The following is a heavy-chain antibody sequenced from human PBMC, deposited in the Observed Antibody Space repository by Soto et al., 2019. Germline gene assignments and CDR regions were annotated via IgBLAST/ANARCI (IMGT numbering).Heavy chain of an antibody. V-gene: IGHV3-30*18. J-gene: IGHJ4*02. D-gene: IGHD6-19*01. CDR2: ISLEGSNK. CDR3: AKDGATQVAARFLDS. Sequence: PGGSLRLSCEASGFNFSHYAMHWVRQAPGKGLEWLAIISLEGSNKYSAKPVKDRFTISRDNSKSTLYLQMNSLRPEDTAVYYCAKDGATQVAARFLDSWGKGTPVTVSS. CDR1: GFNFSHYA.